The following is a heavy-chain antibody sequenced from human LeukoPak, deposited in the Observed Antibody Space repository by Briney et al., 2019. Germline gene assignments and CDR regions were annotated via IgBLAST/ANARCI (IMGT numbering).Heavy chain of an antibody. D-gene: IGHD2-15*01. Sequence: SETLSLTCAVSGGSISSNSYYWGWIRQPPGKGLEWIGSIYYSGSTYYNPSLRSRVTISVDTSKNQFSLKLSSVTAADTAVYYCARGGSVCSGGSCYDYYNYYYYMDVWGKGTTVTVSS. CDR2: IYYSGST. CDR3: ARGGSVCSGGSCYDYYNYYYYMDV. J-gene: IGHJ6*03. CDR1: GGSISSNSYY. V-gene: IGHV4-39*07.